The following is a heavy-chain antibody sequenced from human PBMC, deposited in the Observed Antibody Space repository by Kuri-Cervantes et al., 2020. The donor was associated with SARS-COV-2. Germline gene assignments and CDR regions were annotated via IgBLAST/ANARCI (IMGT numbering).Heavy chain of an antibody. J-gene: IGHJ4*02. CDR1: GCTFSSYT. CDR3: AKGRRLLGDLHGGYFDY. D-gene: IGHD4-17*01. V-gene: IGHV1-69*05. CDR2: INTAFGTA. Sequence: SVKVSCKASGCTFSSYTIRWVRQAPGQGLEWMGGINTAFGTANYAQKFQDRVTLITDKSTSTVFMELSRLSSEDTAVYYCAKGRRLLGDLHGGYFDYWGQGTLVTVSS.